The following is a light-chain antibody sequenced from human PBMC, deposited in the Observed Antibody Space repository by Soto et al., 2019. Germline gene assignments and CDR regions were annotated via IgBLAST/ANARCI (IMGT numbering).Light chain of an antibody. J-gene: IGKJ5*01. CDR2: DAS. CDR3: QQLNSYPIT. CDR1: QSVSSY. V-gene: IGKV3-11*01. Sequence: EIVLTQSPATLSLSPGERATLSCRASQSVSSYLAWYQQKPGQAPRLLIYDASNRATGIPARFSGSGSGTDFTLTISSLGPEDFATYYCQQLNSYPITFGQGTRLEIK.